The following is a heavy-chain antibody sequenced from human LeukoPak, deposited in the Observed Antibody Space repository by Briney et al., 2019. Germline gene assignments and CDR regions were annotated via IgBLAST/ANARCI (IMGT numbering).Heavy chain of an antibody. CDR2: IYTGGNT. D-gene: IGHD3-22*01. CDR1: GFTVDSNY. Sequence: PGGSLRLSCAASGFTVDSNYLSWVREAPGKGLEWVSTIYTGGNTYYAGSVKGRFTISRDFSKNTVFLHMNSLRAEDTAMYYGARGDDSGYYDYFDCWGQGALVTVSS. J-gene: IGHJ4*02. CDR3: ARGDDSGYYDYFDC. V-gene: IGHV3-53*01.